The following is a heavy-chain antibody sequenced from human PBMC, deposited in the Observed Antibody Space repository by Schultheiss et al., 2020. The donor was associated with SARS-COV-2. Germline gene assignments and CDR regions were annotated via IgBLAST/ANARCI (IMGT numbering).Heavy chain of an antibody. J-gene: IGHJ4*02. D-gene: IGHD1-26*01. CDR3: ASREGDIDSGSSVFDY. CDR1: GGSISSYY. CDR2: IYYSGST. V-gene: IGHV4-59*04. Sequence: SETLSLTCTVSGGSISSYYWSWIQQPPGKGLEWIGYIYYSGSTYYNPSLKSRVTISVDTSKNQFSLKLSSVTAADTAVYYCASREGDIDSGSSVFDYWGQGTLVTVSS.